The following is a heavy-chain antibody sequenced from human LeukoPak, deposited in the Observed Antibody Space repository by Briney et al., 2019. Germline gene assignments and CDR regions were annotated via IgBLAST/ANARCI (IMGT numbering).Heavy chain of an antibody. CDR2: MNPNSGNT. Sequence: GASVKVSCKASGYTFTSYDINWVRQATGQGLEWMGWMNPNSGNTGYAQKSQGRVTITRNTSISTAYMELSSLRSEDTAVYYCARDDYYDSSGLFDYWGQGTLVTVSS. CDR3: ARDDYYDSSGLFDY. D-gene: IGHD3-22*01. V-gene: IGHV1-8*03. J-gene: IGHJ4*02. CDR1: GYTFTSYD.